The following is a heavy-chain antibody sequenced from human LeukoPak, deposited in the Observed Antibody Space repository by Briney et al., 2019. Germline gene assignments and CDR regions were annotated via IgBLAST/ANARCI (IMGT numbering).Heavy chain of an antibody. CDR2: ITHSGTT. CDR1: GGSFSGYY. CDR3: ARENYDILTGYYSRGTFDI. Sequence: PSETLSLTCAVYGGSFSGYYWSWIRQPPGKGLEWIGEITHSGTTNYNPSLKSRVTISVDTSKNQFSLKLTSVTAADTAVYYCARENYDILTGYYSRGTFDIWGQGTMVTVSS. D-gene: IGHD3-9*01. V-gene: IGHV4-34*01. J-gene: IGHJ3*02.